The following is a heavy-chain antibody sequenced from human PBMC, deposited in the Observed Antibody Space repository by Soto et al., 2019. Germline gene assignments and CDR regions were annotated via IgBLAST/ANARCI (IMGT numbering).Heavy chain of an antibody. J-gene: IGHJ6*02. CDR1: GYTFTSYY. CDR3: ARDLRIIVATTGRDYYYGMDV. CDR2: INPSGGST. D-gene: IGHD5-12*01. Sequence: ASVKVSCKASGYTFTSYYMHRVRQAPGQGLEWMGIINPSGGSTSYAQKFQGRVTMTRDTSTSTVYMELSSLRSEDTAVYYCARDLRIIVATTGRDYYYGMDVWGQGTTVTVSS. V-gene: IGHV1-46*01.